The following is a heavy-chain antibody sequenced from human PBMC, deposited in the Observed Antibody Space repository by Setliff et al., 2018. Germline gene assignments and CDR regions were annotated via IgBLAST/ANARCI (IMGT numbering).Heavy chain of an antibody. D-gene: IGHD3-16*02. Sequence: PGGSLRLSCEASGFTFSDHFMSWIRQAPGRGLEWVSSISWNSGSVDYADSVKGRFTISRDSDKNSLFLHMDSLKTDDTAFYYCVNSYRGYDDYPDYWGQGTLVTVSS. CDR2: ISWNSGSV. J-gene: IGHJ4*02. CDR3: VNSYRGYDDYPDY. CDR1: GFTFSDHF. V-gene: IGHV3-9*01.